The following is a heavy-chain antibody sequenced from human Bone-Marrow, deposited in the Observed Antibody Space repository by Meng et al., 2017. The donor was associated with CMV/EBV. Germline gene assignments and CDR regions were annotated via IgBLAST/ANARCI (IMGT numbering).Heavy chain of an antibody. Sequence: GDSLKISCAASGFTFSNAWMSWVRQAPGKGLEWVSAISGSGGSTYYADSVKGRFTISRDNSKNTLYLQMNSLRAEDTAVYYCAKAPPQAGTGFFQHWGQGTLVTVSS. J-gene: IGHJ1*01. V-gene: IGHV3-23*01. CDR2: ISGSGGST. D-gene: IGHD6-13*01. CDR1: GFTFSNAW. CDR3: AKAPPQAGTGFFQH.